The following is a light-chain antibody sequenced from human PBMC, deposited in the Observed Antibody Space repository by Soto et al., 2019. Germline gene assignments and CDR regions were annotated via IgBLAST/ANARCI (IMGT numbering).Light chain of an antibody. CDR1: QSISKY. J-gene: IGKJ1*01. CDR3: QQSDSTPPWT. Sequence: IQMTQSPSSLSASVGDRVTITCRASQSISKYLSWFQQKPGKAPKLLIYATSSLQSGVPSRFSGSGSGTDFTLNISSLQPEDFATYYCQQSDSTPPWTFGQGTKV. CDR2: ATS. V-gene: IGKV1-39*01.